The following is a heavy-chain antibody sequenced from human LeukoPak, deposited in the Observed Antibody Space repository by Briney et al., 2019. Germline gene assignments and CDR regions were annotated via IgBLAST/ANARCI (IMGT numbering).Heavy chain of an antibody. D-gene: IGHD1-26*01. CDR3: ARDRHSGNYYLDS. V-gene: IGHV1-2*04. Sequence: ASVTVSCKASGYTFTSYDINWVRQAPGQGLEWMGWINPNNGGTNYAQKFQGWVTMTRDTSISTAYMEVRRLKSDDTAVYYCARDRHSGNYYLDSWGQGTLVTVSS. J-gene: IGHJ4*02. CDR1: GYTFTSYD. CDR2: INPNNGGT.